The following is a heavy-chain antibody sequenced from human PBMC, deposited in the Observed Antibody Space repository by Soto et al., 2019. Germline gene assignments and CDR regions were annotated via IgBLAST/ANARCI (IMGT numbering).Heavy chain of an antibody. Sequence: GGSLRLSCAASGFTFSSYWMSWVRQAPGKGLEWVANIKQDGSEKYYVDSVKGRFTISRDNAKNSLYLQMNSLRAEDTAVYYCAREVRFLEWLPLYYFDYWGQGTLVTVSS. CDR3: AREVRFLEWLPLYYFDY. J-gene: IGHJ4*02. CDR1: GFTFSSYW. V-gene: IGHV3-7*01. D-gene: IGHD3-3*01. CDR2: IKQDGSEK.